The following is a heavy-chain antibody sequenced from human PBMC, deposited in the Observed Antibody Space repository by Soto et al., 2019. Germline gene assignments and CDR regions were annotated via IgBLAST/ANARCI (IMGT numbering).Heavy chain of an antibody. D-gene: IGHD6-13*01. CDR2: IIPIFGTA. CDR1: GGTFSSYA. CDR3: ARVPSSSWYVGGMDV. Sequence: SVKVSCKASGGTFSSYAISWVRQAPGQGLEWMGGIIPIFGTANYAQKFQGRVTITADESTSTAYMELSSLRPEDTAVYYCARVPSSSWYVGGMDVWGQGTTVTVSS. J-gene: IGHJ6*02. V-gene: IGHV1-69*13.